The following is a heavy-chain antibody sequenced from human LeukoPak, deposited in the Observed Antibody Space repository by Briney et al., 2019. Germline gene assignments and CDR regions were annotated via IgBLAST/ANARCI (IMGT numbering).Heavy chain of an antibody. CDR3: TKMALTEQWLVPFDY. CDR1: GFTFSNFA. J-gene: IGHJ4*02. V-gene: IGHV3-23*01. Sequence: PGGSLRLSCAASGFTFSNFAMNWVRQAPGKGLEWVSTISGSGGSTYYADSVKGRFTISRDNSKNTLYLQMNSLRAEDTAVYYCTKMALTEQWLVPFDYWGQGTLVTVSS. D-gene: IGHD6-19*01. CDR2: ISGSGGST.